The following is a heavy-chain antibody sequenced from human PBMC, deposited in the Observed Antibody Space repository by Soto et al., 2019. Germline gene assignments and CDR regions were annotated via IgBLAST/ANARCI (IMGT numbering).Heavy chain of an antibody. CDR1: GFTFSSYS. J-gene: IGHJ4*02. V-gene: IGHV3-48*01. CDR2: ISSSSSTI. Sequence: EVQLVESGGGLVQPGGSLRLSCAASGFTFSSYSMNWVRQAPGKGLEWVSYISSSSSTIYYADSVKGRFTISRDNAKNSRYLQMSSLRAEDTAVYYCARVVWSAHSDYWGQGTLVTVSS. CDR3: ARVVWSAHSDY. D-gene: IGHD3-3*01.